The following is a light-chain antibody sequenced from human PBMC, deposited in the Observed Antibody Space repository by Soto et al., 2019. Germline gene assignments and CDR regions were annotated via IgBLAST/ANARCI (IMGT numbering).Light chain of an antibody. V-gene: IGKV3-20*01. CDR1: QSVSSSY. CDR3: QQYGSSPRT. J-gene: IGKJ1*01. Sequence: EIVMTQSPATLSVSPGESATLSCRASQSVSSSYLAWYQQKPGQAPRLLIYGASSRLPGIPDRFSGSGSGTDFTLTINRLEPEDFAVYYCQQYGSSPRTFGQGTKVDIK. CDR2: GAS.